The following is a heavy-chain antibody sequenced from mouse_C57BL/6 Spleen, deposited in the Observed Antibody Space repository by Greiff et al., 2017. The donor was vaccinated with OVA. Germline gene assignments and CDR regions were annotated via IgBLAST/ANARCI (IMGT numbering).Heavy chain of an antibody. CDR3: ARNYNGDYYAMDY. D-gene: IGHD1-3*01. CDR1: GYTFPDYY. Sequence: VQLQQSGPVLVKPGASVKMSCKASGYTFPDYYMNWVKQSHGKSLEWIGVINPYNGGTSYNQKFKGKATLTVDKSSSTAYMELNSLTSEDSAVYYCARNYNGDYYAMDYWGQGTSVTVSS. CDR2: INPYNGGT. V-gene: IGHV1-19*01. J-gene: IGHJ4*01.